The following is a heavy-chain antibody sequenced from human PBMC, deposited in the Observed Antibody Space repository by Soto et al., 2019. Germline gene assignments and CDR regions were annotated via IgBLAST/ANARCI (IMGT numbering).Heavy chain of an antibody. J-gene: IGHJ6*02. Sequence: LRLSCAASGFTFSSYAMSWVRQAPGKGLEWVSAISGSGGSTYYADSVKGRFTISRDNSKNTLYLQMNSLRAEDTAVYYCAKSFWSGYYTRYYYYYGMDVWGQGTTVTVSS. V-gene: IGHV3-23*01. CDR1: GFTFSSYA. D-gene: IGHD3-3*01. CDR3: AKSFWSGYYTRYYYYYGMDV. CDR2: ISGSGGST.